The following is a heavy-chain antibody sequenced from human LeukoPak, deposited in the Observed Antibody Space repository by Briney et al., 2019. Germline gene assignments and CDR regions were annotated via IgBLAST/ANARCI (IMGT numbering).Heavy chain of an antibody. Sequence: GASVKVSCKASGYTFTSYAMHWVRQAPGQRLEWMGWINAGNGNTKYSQKFQGRVTITRDTSASTAYMELSSLRSEDTAVYYCAVHPDYYYGSGSYYHWGQGTLVTVSS. CDR1: GYTFTSYA. J-gene: IGHJ5*02. CDR3: AVHPDYYYGSGSYYH. D-gene: IGHD3-10*01. V-gene: IGHV1-3*01. CDR2: INAGNGNT.